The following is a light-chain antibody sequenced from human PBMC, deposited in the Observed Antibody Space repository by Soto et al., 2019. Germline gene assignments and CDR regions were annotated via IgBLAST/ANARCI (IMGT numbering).Light chain of an antibody. J-gene: IGKJ4*02. V-gene: IGKV3-20*01. Sequence: EIVLTQSPGTLSMSPGERATLSCRASQSVGSTSLAWYQQRPGQAPRLLIYGASSRATGIPARFSGSRSGTDFNLTICRLEAEDFGVYYRQLYTKSFGGGTKVEIK. CDR1: QSVGSTS. CDR3: QLYTKS. CDR2: GAS.